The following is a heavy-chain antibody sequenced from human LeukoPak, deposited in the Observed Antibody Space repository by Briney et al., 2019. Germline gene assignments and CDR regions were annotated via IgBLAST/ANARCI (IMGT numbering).Heavy chain of an antibody. D-gene: IGHD2/OR15-2a*01. CDR2: INPSGGST. J-gene: IGHJ4*02. Sequence: ASVKVSCKASGYTFTSYYMHWVRQAPGQGLEWMGIINPSGGSTSYAQKFQGRVTMTRDTSTSTVYMELSSLRSEDTAVYYCARDSTKEYTPMAVYLDYWGQGTLVTVSS. CDR1: GYTFTSYY. V-gene: IGHV1-46*01. CDR3: ARDSTKEYTPMAVYLDY.